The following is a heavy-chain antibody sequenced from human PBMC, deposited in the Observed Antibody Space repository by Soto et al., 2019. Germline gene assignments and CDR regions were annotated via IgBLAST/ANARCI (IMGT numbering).Heavy chain of an antibody. D-gene: IGHD3-22*01. Sequence: SETLSLTCTVSGGSINSGGFYWSWIRQHPGKGLEWIGYIYYSGSTYYNPSLKSRVIISVDTSKNQFSLRLRSVTAEDTAVYYCARDHYPYYYDSSGCQHWGQGTLVTVSS. CDR1: GGSINSGGFY. CDR2: IYYSGST. J-gene: IGHJ1*01. V-gene: IGHV4-31*03. CDR3: ARDHYPYYYDSSGCQH.